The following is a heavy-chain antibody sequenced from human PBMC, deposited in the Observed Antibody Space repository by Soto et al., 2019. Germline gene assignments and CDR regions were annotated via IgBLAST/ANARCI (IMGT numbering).Heavy chain of an antibody. V-gene: IGHV4-30-4*01. CDR1: VGSIISGDYY. J-gene: IGHJ4*02. Sequence: SETLSLTCTFSVGSIISGDYYWSWIRQPPGKGLEWIGYIYYSGSTYYNPSLKSRVTISVDTSKNQFSLKLSSVTAADTAVYYCAATAELLYYFDYWGQGTLVTVSS. CDR3: AATAELLYYFDY. CDR2: IYYSGST. D-gene: IGHD6-13*01.